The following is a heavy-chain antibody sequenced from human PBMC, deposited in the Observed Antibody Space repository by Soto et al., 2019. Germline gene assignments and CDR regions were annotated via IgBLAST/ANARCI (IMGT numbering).Heavy chain of an antibody. J-gene: IGHJ3*02. CDR3: AKVGSGWYLAFDI. V-gene: IGHV3-23*01. Sequence: GGSLRPSCESPGFTFSSYALSWVRQAPGKGLEWVSAISGSGGSTYYADSVKGPFTISRDNSKNTLYLQMNSLRAEDTAVYSCAKVGSGWYLAFDIWGQGTMVT. CDR1: GFTFSSYA. CDR2: ISGSGGST. D-gene: IGHD6-19*01.